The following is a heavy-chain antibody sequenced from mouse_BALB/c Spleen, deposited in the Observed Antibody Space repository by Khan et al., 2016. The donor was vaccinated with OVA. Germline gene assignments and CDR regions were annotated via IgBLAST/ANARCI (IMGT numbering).Heavy chain of an antibody. CDR2: IWAGGST. Sequence: QVQLKQSGPGLVAPSQSLSITCTDSGFSLTSYGVNWVRQPPGKGLEWLGVIWAGGSTNYNSALMSRLSISKDNSKSQVFLKMNSLQTDDTAMYYCARFYDPYYAMDYWGQGTSVTVSS. J-gene: IGHJ4*01. D-gene: IGHD2-3*01. CDR3: ARFYDPYYAMDY. CDR1: GFSLTSYG. V-gene: IGHV2-9*02.